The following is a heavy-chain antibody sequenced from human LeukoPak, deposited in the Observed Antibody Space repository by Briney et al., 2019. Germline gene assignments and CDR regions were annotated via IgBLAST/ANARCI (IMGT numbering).Heavy chain of an antibody. V-gene: IGHV3-74*01. D-gene: IGHD1-26*01. CDR2: INTDGSTT. CDR1: GSTFSNDW. J-gene: IGHJ4*02. CDR3: ARGRGGSYHY. Sequence: GGSLRLSCAASGSTFSNDWMHWVRQAPGKGLVWVSRINTDGSTTTYADSVKGRFTISRDNAKNTLYLQMNSLRVEDTAVYYCARGRGGSYHYWGQGTLVTVSS.